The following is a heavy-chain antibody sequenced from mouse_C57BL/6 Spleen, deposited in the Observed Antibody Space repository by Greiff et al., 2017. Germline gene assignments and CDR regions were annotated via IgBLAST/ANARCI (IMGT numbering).Heavy chain of an antibody. CDR1: GFTFTDYY. CDR2: IRNKANGYTT. J-gene: IGHJ4*01. Sequence: EVKLVESGGGLVQPGGSLSLSCAASGFTFTDYYMSWVRQPPGKALEWLGFIRNKANGYTTEYSASVKGRFTISRDNSQSILYLQMNALRAEDSATYYCARWWLLPYYAMDYWGQGTSVTVSS. D-gene: IGHD2-3*01. V-gene: IGHV7-3*01. CDR3: ARWWLLPYYAMDY.